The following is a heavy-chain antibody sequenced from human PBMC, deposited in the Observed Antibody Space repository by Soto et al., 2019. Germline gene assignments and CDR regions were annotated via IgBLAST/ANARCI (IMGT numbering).Heavy chain of an antibody. CDR3: ARDPIAYSFPSTYYYYGMDV. V-gene: IGHV1-69*06. CDR1: GGTFSSYA. D-gene: IGHD6-13*01. Sequence: QVKLVQSGAEVKKPGSSVKVSCKASGGTFSSYAISWVQQAPGQGLEWMGGIIPIFGTANYAQKFQGRVTTTADKSTSTAYMEMSSLRSEDTAVYYCARDPIAYSFPSTYYYYGMDVWGQGTTVTVSS. J-gene: IGHJ6*02. CDR2: IIPIFGTA.